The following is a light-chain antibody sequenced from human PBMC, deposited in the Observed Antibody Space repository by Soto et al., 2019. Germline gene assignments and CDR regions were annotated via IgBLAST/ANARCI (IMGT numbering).Light chain of an antibody. J-gene: IGLJ1*01. CDR3: QVWDSSSDHYV. CDR2: DDS. Sequence: SYELTQPPSVSVAPGQTARITRGGNKIGSKSVHWYQQKPGQAPVLVVYDDSDRPSGIPERFSGSNSGNTATLTISRDEAGDEADYYCQVWDSSSDHYVFGTGTKLTVL. CDR1: KIGSKS. V-gene: IGLV3-21*02.